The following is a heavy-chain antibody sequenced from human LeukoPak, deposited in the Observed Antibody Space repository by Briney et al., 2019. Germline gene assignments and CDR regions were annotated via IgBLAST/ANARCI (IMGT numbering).Heavy chain of an antibody. D-gene: IGHD4-17*01. CDR2: IYYSGRT. CDR1: GVSISSYY. V-gene: IGHV4-59*01. J-gene: IGHJ4*02. CDR3: ARDRDYGDYGFDY. Sequence: PSETLSLTCTVSGVSISSYYWSWLRQPPGKGREGVGYIYYSGRTNYNPSLKSRVTISVDPSKNQFSLKLSSVTAADTAVYYCARDRDYGDYGFDYWGQGTLVTVSS.